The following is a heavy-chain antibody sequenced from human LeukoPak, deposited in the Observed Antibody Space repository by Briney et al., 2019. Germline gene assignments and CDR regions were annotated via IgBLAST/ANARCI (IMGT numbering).Heavy chain of an antibody. V-gene: IGHV3-15*04. CDR2: IESKTDGGTT. CDR1: EFTFSNAW. CDR3: TTGIGL. J-gene: IGHJ4*02. Sequence: GGSLRLSCAASEFTFSNAWMNWVRQAPGKGLEWVGRIESKTDGGTTDYAAPVKGRFNISRHDSKNTLYLQMDSLKTEDTAVYYCTTGIGLWGQGTLVTVSS. D-gene: IGHD1-26*01.